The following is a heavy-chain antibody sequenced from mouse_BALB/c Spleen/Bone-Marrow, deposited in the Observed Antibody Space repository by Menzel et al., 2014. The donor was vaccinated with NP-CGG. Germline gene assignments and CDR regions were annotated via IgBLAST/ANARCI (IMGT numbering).Heavy chain of an antibody. CDR3: TRSGDEDYFDY. D-gene: IGHD3-1*01. Sequence: LQQSGSELVRPGASVKLSCKASGYTFTSYWMHWVKQRHGQGLEWIGNIYPGSGSTNYDEKFKSKGTLTVGTSSSTAYMHLSSLTSEDSAVYYCTRSGDEDYFDYWGQGTTLTVSS. V-gene: IGHV1S22*01. CDR2: IYPGSGST. J-gene: IGHJ2*01. CDR1: GYTFTSYW.